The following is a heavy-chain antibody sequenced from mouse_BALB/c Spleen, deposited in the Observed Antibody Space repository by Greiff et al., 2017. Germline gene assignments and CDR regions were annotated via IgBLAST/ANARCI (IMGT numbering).Heavy chain of an antibody. V-gene: IGHV2-6-2*01. Sequence: VQLVESGPDLVAPSQSLSITCTVSGFSLTSYGVHWVRQPPGKGLEWLVVIWSDGSTTYNSALKSRLSISKDNSKSQVFLKMNSLQTDDTAMYYCAAGGRYDGAWFAYWGQGTLVTVSA. D-gene: IGHD2-14*01. CDR2: IWSDGST. CDR3: AAGGRYDGAWFAY. CDR1: GFSLTSYG. J-gene: IGHJ3*01.